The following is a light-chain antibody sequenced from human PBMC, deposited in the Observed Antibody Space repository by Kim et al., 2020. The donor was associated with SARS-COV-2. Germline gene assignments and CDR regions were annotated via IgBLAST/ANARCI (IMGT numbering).Light chain of an antibody. CDR3: LLSYSGARLVV. V-gene: IGLV7-46*01. CDR1: TGAVTSGHY. CDR2: DTS. Sequence: GTVTLPCGARTGAVTSGHYPYWFQQKPGQAPRTRIYDTSNKHSWTPARFSGSLLGGKAALTLSGAQPEDEAEYYCLLSYSGARLVVFGGGTQLTVL. J-gene: IGLJ2*01.